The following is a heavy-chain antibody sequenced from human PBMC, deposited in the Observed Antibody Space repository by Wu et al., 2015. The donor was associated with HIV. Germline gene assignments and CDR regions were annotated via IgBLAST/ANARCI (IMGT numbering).Heavy chain of an antibody. CDR2: IIPVSGIP. CDR3: ARGMYYYDHERNYYYCGVDV. V-gene: IGHV1-69*13. D-gene: IGHD3-22*01. J-gene: IGHJ6*02. CDR1: GGLFSNYA. Sequence: QVRLVQSGAEVKQPGSSVKVSCETSGGLFSNYAFHWVRQAPGQGLEWMGKIIPVSGIPNYSEMFQGRVTISADESTDTVYLELSRLRFDDTAVYFCARGMYYYDHERNYYYCGVDVWGQGTTVTVSS.